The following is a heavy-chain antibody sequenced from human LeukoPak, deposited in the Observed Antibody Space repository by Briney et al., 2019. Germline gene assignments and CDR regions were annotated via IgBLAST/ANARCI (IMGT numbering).Heavy chain of an antibody. Sequence: SETLSLTCAVSGGSISSGGYSWSWIRQPPGKGLEWIGYIYHSGSTYYNPSLKSRVTISVDRSKNQFSLKLSSVTAADTAVYYCARPHRSHDYGDYSPLDYWGQGTLVTVSS. CDR3: ARPHRSHDYGDYSPLDY. CDR1: GGSISSGGYS. J-gene: IGHJ4*02. D-gene: IGHD4-17*01. V-gene: IGHV4-30-2*01. CDR2: IYHSGST.